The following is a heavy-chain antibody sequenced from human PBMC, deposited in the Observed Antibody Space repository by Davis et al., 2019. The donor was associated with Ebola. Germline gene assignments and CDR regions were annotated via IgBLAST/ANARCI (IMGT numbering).Heavy chain of an antibody. CDR1: GYTFTSYY. Sequence: ASVKVSCKASGYTFTSYYMHWVRQAPGQGLEWMGIINPSGGSTSYAQKFQGRVTMTRDTSTSTAYMELSSLRSEDTAVYYCARDFDYYGSGSASDYWGQGTLVTVSS. D-gene: IGHD3-10*01. CDR3: ARDFDYYGSGSASDY. CDR2: INPSGGST. J-gene: IGHJ4*02. V-gene: IGHV1-46*01.